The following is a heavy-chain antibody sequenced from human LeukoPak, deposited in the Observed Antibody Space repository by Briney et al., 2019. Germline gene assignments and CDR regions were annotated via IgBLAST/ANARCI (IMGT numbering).Heavy chain of an antibody. CDR3: TREPGGALGSSPGNY. D-gene: IGHD6-6*01. J-gene: IGHJ4*02. V-gene: IGHV4-4*02. Sequence: SETLSLTCAVSGGSISSSNWWSWVRQPPGKGLEWIGEIYHSGSTNYNPSLKSRVTISVDKSKNQFSLNLSSVTAADTAVYYCTREPGGALGSSPGNYWGQGTLVTVSS. CDR1: GGSISSSNW. CDR2: IYHSGST.